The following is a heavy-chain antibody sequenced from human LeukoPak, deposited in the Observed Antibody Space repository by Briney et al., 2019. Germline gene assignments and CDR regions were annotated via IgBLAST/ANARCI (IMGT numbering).Heavy chain of an antibody. CDR1: GYTFTSYY. Sequence: ASVKVSCKASGYTFTSYYMHWVRQAPGQGLEWMGIINPSGGSTSYAQKFQGRVTMTGDTSISTAYMELSRLRSDDTAVYYCARDSDDFCYWGQGTLVTVSS. CDR3: ARDSDDFCY. CDR2: INPSGGST. V-gene: IGHV1-46*01. J-gene: IGHJ4*02. D-gene: IGHD3/OR15-3a*01.